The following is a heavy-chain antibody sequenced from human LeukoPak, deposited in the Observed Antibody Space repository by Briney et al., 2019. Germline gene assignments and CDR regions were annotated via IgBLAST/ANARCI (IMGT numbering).Heavy chain of an antibody. Sequence: GGSLRLSCAASGFTFRSYAMHWVRQAPGKGLEWVALISYDGNNKYYADSVKGRFTISRDNSKDTLYLQMNSLRTEDTAVYYCAKEGLLGHCSGASCYAGGDFWGQGTLVTVSS. CDR3: AKEGLLGHCSGASCYAGGDF. D-gene: IGHD2-15*01. CDR2: ISYDGNNK. V-gene: IGHV3-30*18. J-gene: IGHJ4*02. CDR1: GFTFRSYA.